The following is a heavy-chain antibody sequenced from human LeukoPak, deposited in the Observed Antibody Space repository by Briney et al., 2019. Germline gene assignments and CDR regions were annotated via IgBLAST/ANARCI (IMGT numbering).Heavy chain of an antibody. CDR3: ARAVAGMDAFDI. J-gene: IGHJ3*02. D-gene: IGHD6-19*01. CDR2: IYSDNT. CDR1: GFTVSSNS. Sequence: GGSLRLSCTVSGFTVSSNSMSWVRQAPGKGLEWVSFIYSDNTHYSDSVKGRFTISRDNSKNTLYLQMNSLRAEDTAVYYCARAVAGMDAFDIWGQGTMVTVSS. V-gene: IGHV3-53*01.